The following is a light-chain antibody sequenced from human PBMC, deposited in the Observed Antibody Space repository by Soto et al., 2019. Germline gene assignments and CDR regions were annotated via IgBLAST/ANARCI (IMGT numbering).Light chain of an antibody. CDR1: QSVSSSY. J-gene: IGKJ4*01. V-gene: IGKV3-20*01. CDR2: GTS. Sequence: EIVLTQSPGTLSLSPGERATLSCRASQSVSSSYLAWYQQNRGQAPRLLIYGTSSRAAGISDRFSGSGSGTDFTLTIYRLEPGDSAVYYCQQYGTSALTFGGGTKV. CDR3: QQYGTSALT.